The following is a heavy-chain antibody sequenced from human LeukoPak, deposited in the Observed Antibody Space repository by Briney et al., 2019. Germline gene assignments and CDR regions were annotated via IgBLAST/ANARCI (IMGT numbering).Heavy chain of an antibody. CDR1: GFTFSSYA. V-gene: IGHV3-23*01. J-gene: IGHJ4*02. CDR2: ISGSGGST. D-gene: IGHD3-22*01. CDR3: AKALAHYDSSGYYPGYFGY. Sequence: GGSLRLSCAASGFTFSSYAMSWVRQAPGKGLEWVSAISGSGGSTYYAGFVKGRFTISRDNSKNTLYLQMNSLRAEDTAVYYCAKALAHYDSSGYYPGYFGYWGQGTLVTVSS.